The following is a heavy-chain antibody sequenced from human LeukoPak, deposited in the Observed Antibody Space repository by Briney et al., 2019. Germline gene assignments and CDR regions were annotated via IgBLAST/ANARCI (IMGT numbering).Heavy chain of an antibody. D-gene: IGHD5-12*01. CDR3: ARGSRGYSGYDLYYFDY. J-gene: IGHJ4*02. Sequence: GGSLRLSCAASGFTFDDYGMSWVRQAPGKGLEWVSATNWNGGSTHYADSVKGRFTISRDNAKNSLYLQMNSLRAEDTALYYCARGSRGYSGYDLYYFDYWGQGTLVTVSS. CDR2: TNWNGGST. CDR1: GFTFDDYG. V-gene: IGHV3-20*04.